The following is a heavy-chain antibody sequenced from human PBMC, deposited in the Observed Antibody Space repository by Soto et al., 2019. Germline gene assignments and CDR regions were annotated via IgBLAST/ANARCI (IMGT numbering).Heavy chain of an antibody. D-gene: IGHD3-10*01. CDR3: ARGRRPDY. Sequence: QVQLQESGPGLVKASETLSLTCTVSGGSINNYYWSWIRQSPGKGLEWIAYIYYTGSTNYNPSLKSRVTISVDTSKNQFSLKLTSVTAADTAVYYCARGRRPDYWGQGTLVTVSS. J-gene: IGHJ4*02. CDR2: IYYTGST. V-gene: IGHV4-59*01. CDR1: GGSINNYY.